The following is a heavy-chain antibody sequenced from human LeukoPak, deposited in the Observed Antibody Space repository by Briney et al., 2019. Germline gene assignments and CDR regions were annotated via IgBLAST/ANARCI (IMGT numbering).Heavy chain of an antibody. J-gene: IGHJ4*02. V-gene: IGHV1-69*01. CDR1: GGTFISYA. D-gene: IGHD5-24*01. CDR3: ASSRDGYNWAY. Sequence: SVKVSCKASGGTFISYAISWVRQAPGQGLEWMGGIIPIFGTANYAQKFQGRVTITADESTSTAYMELSSLRSEDTAVYYCASSRDGYNWAYWGQGTLVTVSS. CDR2: IIPIFGTA.